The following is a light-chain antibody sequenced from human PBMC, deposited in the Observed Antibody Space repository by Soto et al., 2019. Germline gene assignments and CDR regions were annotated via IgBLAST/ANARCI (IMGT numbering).Light chain of an antibody. CDR1: SSDVGGYNY. CDR2: EVS. Sequence: QSALTQPASVSGSPGQSITISCTGTSSDVGGYNYVSWYQQHPGKAPKLMIYEVSNRPSGVSNRFSGSKSGNTASLTISGLQAEDEADYYCNSYTSSSTHVVFGGGTQLTVL. CDR3: NSYTSSSTHVV. V-gene: IGLV2-14*01. J-gene: IGLJ2*01.